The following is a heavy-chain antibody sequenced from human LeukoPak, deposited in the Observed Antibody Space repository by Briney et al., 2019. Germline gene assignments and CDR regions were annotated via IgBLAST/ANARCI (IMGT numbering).Heavy chain of an antibody. Sequence: GGSLRLSCAASGFTFDDYAMHWVRQAPGKGLGWVSGVSWNSGSIGYADSVKGRVTISRDNAKNSLYLQMNSLRAEDTALYYCAKDIGPMVRGVMPDYWGQGTLVTVSS. J-gene: IGHJ4*02. CDR3: AKDIGPMVRGVMPDY. D-gene: IGHD3-10*01. CDR1: GFTFDDYA. CDR2: VSWNSGSI. V-gene: IGHV3-9*01.